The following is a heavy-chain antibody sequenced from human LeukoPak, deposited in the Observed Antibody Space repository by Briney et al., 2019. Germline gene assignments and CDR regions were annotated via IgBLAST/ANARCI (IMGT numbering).Heavy chain of an antibody. CDR1: GYTFTNHW. D-gene: IGHD5-12*01. CDR2: IDPSDSYT. J-gene: IGHJ4*02. Sequence: GESLKISCKGSGYTFTNHWISWVREMPGKGLEWMGKIDPSDSYTNYSPSFQGHVTISADKSISTAYLQWSSLKASDTAMYYCARAPDSDSGYDYFDYWGQGTLVTVSS. CDR3: ARAPDSDSGYDYFDY. V-gene: IGHV5-10-1*01.